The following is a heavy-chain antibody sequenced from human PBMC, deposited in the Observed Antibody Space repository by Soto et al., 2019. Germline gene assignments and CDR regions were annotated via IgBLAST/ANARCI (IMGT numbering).Heavy chain of an antibody. D-gene: IGHD3-3*01. J-gene: IGHJ6*02. Sequence: GGSLRLSCAASGFTFSNDWMHWVRQAAGKGLVWVSRINMDGSSINYADSVKGRFTISRDNARNTLYLQMDSLRDEDAAVYYCARIKLVEWFFINVDVYDMDVWGQGTPVTVSS. CDR1: GFTFSNDW. V-gene: IGHV3-74*01. CDR3: ARIKLVEWFFINVDVYDMDV. CDR2: INMDGSSI.